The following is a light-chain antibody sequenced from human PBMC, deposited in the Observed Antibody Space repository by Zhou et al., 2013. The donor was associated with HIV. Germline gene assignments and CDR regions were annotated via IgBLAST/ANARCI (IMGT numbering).Light chain of an antibody. CDR1: QSISSY. J-gene: IGKJ2*01. V-gene: IGKV1-39*01. CDR3: QQSYSTPYT. Sequence: DIQMTQSPSSLSASVGDRVTITCRASQSISSYLNWYQQKPGKAPQLLIYAASTLLSGVPSRFSGSGSGTDFSLTISSLQPEDFATYYCQQSYSTPYTFGQGTKLEIK. CDR2: AAS.